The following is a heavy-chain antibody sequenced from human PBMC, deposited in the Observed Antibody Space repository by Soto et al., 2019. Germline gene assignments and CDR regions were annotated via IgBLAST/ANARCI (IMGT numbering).Heavy chain of an antibody. CDR2: INAGNGNT. CDR3: ARGDGYYYFDY. J-gene: IGHJ4*02. CDR1: GYTFTSYA. D-gene: IGHD3-22*01. V-gene: IGHV1-3*01. Sequence: QVQLVQSGAEVKKPGASVKVSCKASGYTFTSYAMHWVRQAPGQRLEWMGWINAGNGNTKYSQKFQGRVTITRDTSASIAYMELSSLRSEDTAVYYCARGDGYYYFDYWGQGTLVTVSS.